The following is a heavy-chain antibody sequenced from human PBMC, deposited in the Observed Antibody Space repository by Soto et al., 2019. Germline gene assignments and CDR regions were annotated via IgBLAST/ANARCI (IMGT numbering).Heavy chain of an antibody. CDR3: ARAGYDILTGYCSY. CDR2: ISYDGSNK. D-gene: IGHD3-9*01. Sequence: QVQLVESGGGVVQPGRSLRLSCAASGFTFSSYVMHWVRQAPGKGLEWVALISYDGSNKYYADSVKGRFTISRDNSKNTLYLQMNSLRAEDTAVHYCARAGYDILTGYCSYWGQGTLVTVSS. V-gene: IGHV3-30-3*01. CDR1: GFTFSSYV. J-gene: IGHJ4*02.